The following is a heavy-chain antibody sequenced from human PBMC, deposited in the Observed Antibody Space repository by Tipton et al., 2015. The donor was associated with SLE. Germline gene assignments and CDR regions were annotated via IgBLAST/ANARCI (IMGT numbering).Heavy chain of an antibody. CDR1: GGSITGFY. V-gene: IGHV4-38-2*02. Sequence: LRLSCTVSGGSITGFYWAWIRQPPGKGLEWIGSIYHNESPYYNATLKSRVTMSVDTSKNQFSLKLSFVTAADTAVYYCARTGGRDAFDFWGQGTLVTVSS. CDR2: IYHNESP. CDR3: ARTGGRDAFDF. J-gene: IGHJ3*01. D-gene: IGHD1-26*01.